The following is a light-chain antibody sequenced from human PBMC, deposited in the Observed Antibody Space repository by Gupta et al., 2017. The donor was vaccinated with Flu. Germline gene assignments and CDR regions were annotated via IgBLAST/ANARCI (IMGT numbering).Light chain of an antibody. CDR2: KAY. Sequence: DIQMTQSPSTLSASLGDRVTITCRASQSISSWLAWYQQKPVKAPKLLIYKAYSIESGVTSRFRGSGCGTEFTLTISSRQHEEFENYYCKHENSSPYTVGQGTKLDIK. V-gene: IGKV1-5*03. J-gene: IGKJ2*01. CDR1: QSISSW. CDR3: KHENSSPYT.